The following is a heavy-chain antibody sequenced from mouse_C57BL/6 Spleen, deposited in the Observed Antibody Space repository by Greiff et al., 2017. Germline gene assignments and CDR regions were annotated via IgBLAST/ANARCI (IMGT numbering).Heavy chain of an antibody. D-gene: IGHD2-1*01. Sequence: QVQLQQSGAELVKPGASVKLSCKASGYTFTSYWMHWVKQRPGQGLEWIGMIHPNSGSTNYNEKFKSKATLTVDKSSSTAYMQLSSLTSEDSAVYYCARVGLYYGNLDYWGQGTTLTVSS. J-gene: IGHJ2*01. CDR3: ARVGLYYGNLDY. V-gene: IGHV1-64*01. CDR2: IHPNSGST. CDR1: GYTFTSYW.